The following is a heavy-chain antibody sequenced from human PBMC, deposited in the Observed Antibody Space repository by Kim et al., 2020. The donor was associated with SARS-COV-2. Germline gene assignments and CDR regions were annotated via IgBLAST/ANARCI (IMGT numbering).Heavy chain of an antibody. Sequence: ASVKVSCETSGYRFATYGFSWVRQAPGQGLEWMGWINTKDGDTKYVQKFQDRVTMTTDSSTSTAYMELRSLKSDDTAVYYCLRGTWGEVIDYWGQGTLVTVTS. CDR3: LRGTWGEVIDY. J-gene: IGHJ4*02. CDR2: INTKDGDT. D-gene: IGHD3-16*01. CDR1: GYRFATYG. V-gene: IGHV1-18*01.